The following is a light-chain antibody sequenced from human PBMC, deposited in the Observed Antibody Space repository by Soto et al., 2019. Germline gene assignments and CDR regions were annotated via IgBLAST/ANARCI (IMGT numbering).Light chain of an antibody. CDR3: QRDGSSQFT. Sequence: EMVLTQSPCTLSLSPGETATLTCRPSQSVSRNYLAWYQQKPGQTARLRIYDASSRATGIPDRFSGSGSGTDFTLTISSLEPEDFAVYYGQRDGSSQFTFGPGTKVDIK. CDR1: QSVSRNY. J-gene: IGKJ3*01. V-gene: IGKV3-20*01. CDR2: DAS.